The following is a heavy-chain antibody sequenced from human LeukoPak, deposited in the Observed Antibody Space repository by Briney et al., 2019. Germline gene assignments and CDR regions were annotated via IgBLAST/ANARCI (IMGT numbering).Heavy chain of an antibody. Sequence: PGGPLRLSCAASGFTFSSYSMNWVRQAPGKGLEWVSSISSSSSYIYYADSVKGRFTISRDNAKNSLYLQMNSLRAEDTAVYYCARDVYDSSGNIDYWGQGTLVTVSS. J-gene: IGHJ4*02. CDR3: ARDVYDSSGNIDY. CDR1: GFTFSSYS. V-gene: IGHV3-21*01. CDR2: ISSSSSYI. D-gene: IGHD3-22*01.